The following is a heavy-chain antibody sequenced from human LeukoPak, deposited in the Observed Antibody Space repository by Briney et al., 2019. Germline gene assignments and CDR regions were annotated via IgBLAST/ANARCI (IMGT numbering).Heavy chain of an antibody. CDR1: GFTFGNSW. CDR3: VVVVEPPDSDGFDV. Sequence: GGSLRLSCAASGFTFGNSWVHWDRQAPGKGLVWVSLINADGSTATYADSVKGRFTISRDNARNTLSLQMNSLTIEDTAVYYCVVVVEPPDSDGFDVWGQGTMITVSS. D-gene: IGHD1-14*01. CDR2: INADGSTA. J-gene: IGHJ3*01. V-gene: IGHV3-74*01.